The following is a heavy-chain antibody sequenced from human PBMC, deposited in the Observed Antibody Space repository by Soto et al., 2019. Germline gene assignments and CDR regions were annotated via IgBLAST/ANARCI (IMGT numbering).Heavy chain of an antibody. CDR2: IYSGGST. CDR1: GFTVSSNY. V-gene: IGHV3-53*04. CDR3: AKDPVYYYGNNGH. J-gene: IGHJ4*02. D-gene: IGHD3-10*01. Sequence: PGGSLRLSCAASGFTVSSNYMSWVRQAPGKGLEWVSVIYSGGSTYYADSVKGRFTISRHNSKNTLYLQMNSLRAEDTAVYYCAKDPVYYYGNNGHWGQGTLVTVS.